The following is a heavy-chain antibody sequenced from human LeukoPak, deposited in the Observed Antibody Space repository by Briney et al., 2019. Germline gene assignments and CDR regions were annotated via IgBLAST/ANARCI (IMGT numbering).Heavy chain of an antibody. CDR1: GGTFSSYA. CDR2: IIPILGIA. CDR3: ARGPRGWEVPIDY. Sequence: SVKVSCKASGGTFSSYAISWVRQAPGQGLEWMGRIIPILGIANYAQKFQGRVTMTRDTSISTAYMELSRLRSDDTAVYYCARGPRGWEVPIDYWGQGTLVTVSS. D-gene: IGHD1-26*01. V-gene: IGHV1-69*04. J-gene: IGHJ4*02.